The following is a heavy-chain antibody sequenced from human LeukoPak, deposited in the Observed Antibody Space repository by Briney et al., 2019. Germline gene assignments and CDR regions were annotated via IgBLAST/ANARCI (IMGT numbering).Heavy chain of an antibody. D-gene: IGHD6-6*01. CDR2: TSTSSSYI. J-gene: IGHJ4*02. CDR3: ARDLSSIAARLDY. Sequence: GGSLRLSCAASGFTFSSYSMNWVRQAPGKGLEWVSSTSTSSSYIYYADSVKGRFTISRDNAKNSLYLQMNSLRAEDTAVYYCARDLSSIAARLDYWGQGTLVTVSS. V-gene: IGHV3-21*01. CDR1: GFTFSSYS.